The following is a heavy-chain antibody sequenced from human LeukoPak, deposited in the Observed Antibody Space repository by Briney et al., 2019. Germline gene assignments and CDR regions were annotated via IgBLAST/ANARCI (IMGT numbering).Heavy chain of an antibody. CDR1: GFTFSDYY. J-gene: IGHJ4*02. D-gene: IGHD1-26*01. Sequence: TGGSLRLSCAASGFTFSDYYMSWIRQAPGKGLEWVSYISSSGSTIYYVDSVKGRFTISRDNSKNTLYLQMNSLRAEDTAVYYCARYINSGSYYLFDYWGQGTLVTVSS. V-gene: IGHV3-11*01. CDR3: ARYINSGSYYLFDY. CDR2: ISSSGSTI.